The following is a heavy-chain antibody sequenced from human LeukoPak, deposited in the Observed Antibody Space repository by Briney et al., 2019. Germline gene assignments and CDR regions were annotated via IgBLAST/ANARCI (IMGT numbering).Heavy chain of an antibody. CDR2: IYTSGST. V-gene: IGHV4-4*07. CDR1: GGSISSYY. J-gene: IGHJ5*02. CDR3: ARDYGSRSSSFSWGWFDP. Sequence: PSETLSLTCTVSGGSISSYYWSWIRQPAGKGLEWIGRIYTSGSTNYNPSLKSRVTMSVDTSKNQFSLKLSSVTAADTAVYYCARDYGSRSSSFSWGWFDPWGQGTLVTVSS. D-gene: IGHD6-13*01.